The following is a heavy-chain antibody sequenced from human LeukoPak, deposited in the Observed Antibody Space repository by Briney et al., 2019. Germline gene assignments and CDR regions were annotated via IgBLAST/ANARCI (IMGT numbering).Heavy chain of an antibody. CDR1: GGSISSYY. D-gene: IGHD2-21*02. J-gene: IGHJ6*02. CDR3: ARDGGDLTSLTDYYYYGMDV. CDR2: IYYSGST. V-gene: IGHV4-59*01. Sequence: PSETLSLTCTVSGGSISSYYWSWIRQPPGKGLEWIGYIYYSGSTNYNPSLKSRVTISVDTSKNQFSLKLSSVTAADTAVYYCARDGGDLTSLTDYYYYGMDVWGQGTTVTVSS.